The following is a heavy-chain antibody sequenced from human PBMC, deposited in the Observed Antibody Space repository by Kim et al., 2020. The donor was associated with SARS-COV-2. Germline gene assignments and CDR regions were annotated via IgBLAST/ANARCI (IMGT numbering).Heavy chain of an antibody. CDR1: GGSISSSSYY. D-gene: IGHD1-26*01. Sequence: SETLSLTCTVSGGSISSSSYYWGWIRQPPGKGLEWIGSIYYSGSTYYNPSLKSRVTISVDTSKNQFSLKLSSVTAADTAVYYCARDRGWELLFQIAPHFDYWGQGTLVTVSS. V-gene: IGHV4-39*07. J-gene: IGHJ4*02. CDR3: ARDRGWELLFQIAPHFDY. CDR2: IYYSGST.